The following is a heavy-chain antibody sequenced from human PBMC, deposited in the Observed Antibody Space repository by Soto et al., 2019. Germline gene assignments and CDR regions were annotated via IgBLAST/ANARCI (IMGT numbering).Heavy chain of an antibody. CDR3: ARDDSSGYYHFDY. D-gene: IGHD3-22*01. CDR2: FSSSIIYI. CDR1: GFTFSSYA. J-gene: IGHJ4*02. V-gene: IGHV3-21*01. Sequence: TGGSLRLSCAASGFTFSSYAMIWVRQAPGKGLEWVSFFSSSIIYIYYADSVKGRFTISRDNAKNSLYLQMNSLRAEDTAVYYCARDDSSGYYHFDYWGQGTLVTVSS.